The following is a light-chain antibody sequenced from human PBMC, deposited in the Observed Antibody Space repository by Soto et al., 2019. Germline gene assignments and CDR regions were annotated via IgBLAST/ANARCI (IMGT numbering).Light chain of an antibody. CDR1: QSTGRY. CDR2: AAS. CDR3: QQSYSTLALT. J-gene: IGKJ4*01. V-gene: IGKV1-39*01. Sequence: DIQMTQSPSSLSASVGDRVTITCRASQSTGRYLNWYQQRPGKAPKFLVYAASSLQSGVPARFSGSGSGTDFTLTISSLQPEDFATYYCQQSYSTLALTFGGGTKVEIK.